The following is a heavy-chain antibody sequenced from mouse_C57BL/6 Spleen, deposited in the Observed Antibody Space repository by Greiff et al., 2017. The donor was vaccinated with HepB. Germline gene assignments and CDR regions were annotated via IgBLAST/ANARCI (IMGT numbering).Heavy chain of an antibody. Sequence: EVQLQQSGPELVKPGASVKIPCKASGYTFTDYNMDWVKQSHGKSLEWIGDINPNNGGTIYNQKFKGKATLTVDKSSSPAYMELRSLTSEDTAVYYCARWATGSSYFDYWGQGTTLTVSS. CDR3: ARWATGSSYFDY. CDR2: INPNNGGT. CDR1: GYTFTDYN. D-gene: IGHD1-1*01. V-gene: IGHV1-18*01. J-gene: IGHJ2*01.